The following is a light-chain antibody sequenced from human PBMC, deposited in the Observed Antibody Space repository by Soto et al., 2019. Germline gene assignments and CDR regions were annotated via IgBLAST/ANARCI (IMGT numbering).Light chain of an antibody. J-gene: IGLJ2*01. Sequence: QSVLTQSPSVSGAPGQRVTISCTGSRSNIGAGYDVHWYQQLPGTAPKLLIYGNSNRPSGVPDRFSGSKSGTSASLAITGLQAEYEADYYCQSYDSNLSVVFGGGTKLTVL. CDR3: QSYDSNLSVV. CDR1: RSNIGAGYD. V-gene: IGLV1-40*01. CDR2: GNS.